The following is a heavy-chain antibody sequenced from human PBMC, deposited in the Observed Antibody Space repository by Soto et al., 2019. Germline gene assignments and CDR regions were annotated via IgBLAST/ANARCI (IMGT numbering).Heavy chain of an antibody. CDR1: GGSISSDDYY. D-gene: IGHD2-15*01. V-gene: IGHV4-30-4*01. J-gene: IGHJ4*02. CDR2: IYYTGRT. Sequence: PSETLSLTCSVSGGSISSDDYYWTWIRQPPGEGLEWIGYIYYTGRTSSTPSLESRVTISIDTSKNQFSLKLSSVSAADTAVYYCAREGSSSPEYFDFWGPGTLVTV. CDR3: AREGSSSPEYFDF.